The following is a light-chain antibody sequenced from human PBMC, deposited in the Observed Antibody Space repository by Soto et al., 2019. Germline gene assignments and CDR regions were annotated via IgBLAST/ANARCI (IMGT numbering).Light chain of an antibody. CDR2: GVS. CDR1: SSDVGGYNY. V-gene: IGLV2-8*01. J-gene: IGLJ1*01. Sequence: QSALTQPPSASGSPGQSVTISCTGTSSDVGGYNYVSWYQQHPGKAPKLMIYGVSNRPSGVPDRFSGSKSGNTASLTVSGLQAEDEADYYCSSYAGRNNVVFGTGTKLTVL. CDR3: SSYAGRNNVV.